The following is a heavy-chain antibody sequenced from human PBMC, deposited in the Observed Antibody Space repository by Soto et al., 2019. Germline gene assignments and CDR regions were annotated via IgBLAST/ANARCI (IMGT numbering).Heavy chain of an antibody. CDR3: AKGPAIVVVPAAMNYYYGMDV. J-gene: IGHJ6*01. CDR2: ISYDGSNK. CDR1: GFTFSSYG. Sequence: QVQLVESGGGVVQPGRSLRLSCAASGFTFSSYGMHWVRQAPGKGLEWVAVISYDGSNKYYADSVKGRFTISRYNSKNTLYLQMASLRAEDTAVYYCAKGPAIVVVPAAMNYYYGMDVWGQGTTVTVSS. D-gene: IGHD2-2*01. V-gene: IGHV3-30*18.